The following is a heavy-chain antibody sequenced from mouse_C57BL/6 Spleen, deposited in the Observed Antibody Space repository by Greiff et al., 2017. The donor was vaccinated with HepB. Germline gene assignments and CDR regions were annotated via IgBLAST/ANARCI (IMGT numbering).Heavy chain of an antibody. CDR2: IYPGDGDT. Sequence: VQLQQSGPELVKPGASVKISCKASGYAFSSSWMNWVKQRPGKGLEWIGRIYPGDGDTNYNGKFKGKATLTADKSSSTAYMQLSSLTSDDSAVYFFARSGPYYYGSSFDYWGQGTTLTVSS. J-gene: IGHJ2*01. D-gene: IGHD1-1*01. V-gene: IGHV1-82*01. CDR1: GYAFSSSW. CDR3: ARSGPYYYGSSFDY.